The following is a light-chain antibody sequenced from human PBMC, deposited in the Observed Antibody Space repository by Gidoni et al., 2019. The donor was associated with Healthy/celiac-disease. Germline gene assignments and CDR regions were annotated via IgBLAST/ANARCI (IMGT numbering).Light chain of an antibody. V-gene: IGKV3-15*01. Sequence: EIVMTQSPATLSVSPGESATLPCRASQSVSSNLAWYQQKPGQAPSLLIYGASTRATGIPARFSGSGSGTEFTLTISSLQSEDFAVYYCQQYNNWPPWTFXQXTKVEIK. CDR1: QSVSSN. CDR2: GAS. J-gene: IGKJ1*01. CDR3: QQYNNWPPWT.